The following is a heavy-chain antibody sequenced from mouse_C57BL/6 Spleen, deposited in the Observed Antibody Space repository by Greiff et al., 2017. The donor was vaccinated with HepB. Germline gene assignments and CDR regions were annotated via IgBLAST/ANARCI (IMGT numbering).Heavy chain of an antibody. J-gene: IGHJ3*01. CDR3: ARDNGEAWFAY. CDR1: GYSITSGYY. Sequence: EVKLQESGPGLVKPSQSLSLTCSVPGYSITSGYYWNWIRQFPGNKLEWMGYISYDGSNNYNPSLKNRISITRDTSKNQFFLKLNSVTTEDTATYYCARDNGEAWFAYWGQGTLVTVSA. V-gene: IGHV3-6*01. CDR2: ISYDGSN.